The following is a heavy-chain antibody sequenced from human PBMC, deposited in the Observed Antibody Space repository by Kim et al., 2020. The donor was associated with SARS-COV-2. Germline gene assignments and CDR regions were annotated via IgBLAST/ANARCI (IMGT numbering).Heavy chain of an antibody. Sequence: SETLSLTCTVSGGSISSYYWNWIRQPAGKGLEWIGRIYTSGSTNYNPSLKSRVTMSVDTSKNQFSLRLSSGTAADTAVYYCARLTTVTTHVYYGMEVGGQGTTVTLSS. V-gene: IGHV4-4*07. CDR1: GGSISSYY. J-gene: IGHJ6*02. CDR3: ARLTTVTTHVYYGMEV. CDR2: IYTSGST. D-gene: IGHD4-17*01.